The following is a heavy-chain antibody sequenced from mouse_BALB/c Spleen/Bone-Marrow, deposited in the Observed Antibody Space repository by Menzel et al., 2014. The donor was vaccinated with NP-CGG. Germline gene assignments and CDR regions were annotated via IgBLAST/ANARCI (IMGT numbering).Heavy chain of an antibody. V-gene: IGHV1-80*01. J-gene: IGHJ2*01. D-gene: IGHD1-1*02. CDR1: GYAFSSYW. Sequence: LQQSGAELVRPGSSVKISCKASGYAFSSYWMNWVKQRPAQGLEWIGQIYPGDGATNYNGKFKGKATLTADKSSSTAYMQLSSLTSEGSAVYFCARSTSTMDYWGQGTTLTVST. CDR3: ARSTSTMDY. CDR2: IYPGDGAT.